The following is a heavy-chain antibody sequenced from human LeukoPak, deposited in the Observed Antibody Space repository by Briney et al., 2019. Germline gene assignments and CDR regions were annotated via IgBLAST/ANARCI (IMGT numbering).Heavy chain of an antibody. Sequence: SETLSLTCTVSGGSISSSSYYWGWIRQPPGKGLEWIGSIYYSGSTYYNPSLKSRVTISVDTSKNQFSLKLSSVTAADTAVYYCASIARVPAAMSLDYWGQGTLVTVSS. V-gene: IGHV4-39*07. J-gene: IGHJ4*02. CDR1: GGSISSSSYY. D-gene: IGHD2-2*01. CDR3: ASIARVPAAMSLDY. CDR2: IYYSGST.